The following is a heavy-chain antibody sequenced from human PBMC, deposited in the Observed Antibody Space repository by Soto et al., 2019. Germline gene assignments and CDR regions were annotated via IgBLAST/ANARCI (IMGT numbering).Heavy chain of an antibody. CDR1: GGSISNYY. Sequence: ASETLSLTCIVSGGSISNYYWSWIRHPPGKGLEWIGYIYYSGSINYNPSLQSRVTISVDTSKNQFSLKLSSVTAADTAVYYCARAVLPATAPFDYWGQGTLVTVSS. D-gene: IGHD2-2*01. CDR3: ARAVLPATAPFDY. CDR2: IYYSGSI. J-gene: IGHJ4*02. V-gene: IGHV4-59*01.